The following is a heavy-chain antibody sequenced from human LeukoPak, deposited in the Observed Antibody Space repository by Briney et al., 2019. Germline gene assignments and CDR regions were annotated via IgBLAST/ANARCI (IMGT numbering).Heavy chain of an antibody. V-gene: IGHV1-69*04. Sequence: ASVKVSCKASGGTFSSYAISWVRQAPGQGLEWMGRIIPILGIANYAQKFQGRVTITADKSTSTAYMELSSLRSEDTAVYYCTSAYHYDSSGYYFGWFQHWGQGTLVTLSS. CDR2: IIPILGIA. J-gene: IGHJ1*01. D-gene: IGHD3-22*01. CDR1: GGTFSSYA. CDR3: TSAYHYDSSGYYFGWFQH.